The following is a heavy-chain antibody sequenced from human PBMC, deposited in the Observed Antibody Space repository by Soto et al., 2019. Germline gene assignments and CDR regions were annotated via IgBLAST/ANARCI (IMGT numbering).Heavy chain of an antibody. Sequence: ASVKVSCKASGYTFTSYDINWVRQATGQGLEWMGWMNPNSGNTGHAQKFQGRVTMTRNTSISTAYMALSSLRSEDTAVYYCARGLNYNFWSGYSPNRFDPWGQGTLVTVSS. CDR3: ARGLNYNFWSGYSPNRFDP. CDR2: MNPNSGNT. V-gene: IGHV1-8*01. J-gene: IGHJ5*02. CDR1: GYTFTSYD. D-gene: IGHD3-3*01.